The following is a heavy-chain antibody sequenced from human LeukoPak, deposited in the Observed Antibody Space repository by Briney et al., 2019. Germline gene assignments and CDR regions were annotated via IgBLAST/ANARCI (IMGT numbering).Heavy chain of an antibody. CDR1: GYTFTGYY. CDR2: INPNSGGT. Sequence: ASVKVSCKASGYTFTGYYIHWVRQAPEQGLEWMGWINPNSGGTNYAQRFQGRVTVTRDTSISTAYMELSRLRSDDTAFYYCARYDSTVNWFDPWGQGTLVTVSS. D-gene: IGHD3-22*01. J-gene: IGHJ5*02. V-gene: IGHV1-2*02. CDR3: ARYDSTVNWFDP.